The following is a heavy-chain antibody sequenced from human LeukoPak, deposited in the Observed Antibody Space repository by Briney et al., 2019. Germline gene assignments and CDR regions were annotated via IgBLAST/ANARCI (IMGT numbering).Heavy chain of an antibody. V-gene: IGHV3-21*01. CDR1: GFTFSSYS. CDR3: ARVDCSSTSCHRGTDY. Sequence: GGSLRLSCAASGFTFSSYSMNWVRQAPGKGLEWVSSISSSSSYIYYADSVKGRFTISRDNAKNSLFLQMNSLRAEDTAVYYCARVDCSSTSCHRGTDYWGQGTLVTVSS. J-gene: IGHJ4*02. CDR2: ISSSSSYI. D-gene: IGHD2-2*02.